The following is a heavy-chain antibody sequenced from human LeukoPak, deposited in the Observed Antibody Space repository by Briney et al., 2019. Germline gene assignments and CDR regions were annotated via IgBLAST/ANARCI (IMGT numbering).Heavy chain of an antibody. Sequence: SQTLSLTCAVSGGSISSGGYSWSWIRQPPGKGLEWIGYIYHSGSTYYNPSLKSRVTISVDRSKNQFSLKLSSVTAADTAVYYCARVVGYSSSWYGYYYYYYGMDVWGQGTTVTVSS. CDR1: GGSISSGGYS. V-gene: IGHV4-30-2*01. J-gene: IGHJ6*02. CDR3: ARVVGYSSSWYGYYYYYYGMDV. CDR2: IYHSGST. D-gene: IGHD6-13*01.